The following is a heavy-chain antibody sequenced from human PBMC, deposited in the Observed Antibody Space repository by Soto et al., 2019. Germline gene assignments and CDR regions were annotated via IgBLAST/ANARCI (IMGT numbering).Heavy chain of an antibody. Sequence: EVQLLESGGGLVQPGGSLRLSCAASGFTFSSYAMSWVRPAPGNGLEWVSSISGSGGATYYADSVKGRFTISRDNSKNTLYEQMNSLRAEDTAVYYCAKNQVYDRTTMGYGMDVWCQGNTVTVSS. CDR1: GFTFSSYA. V-gene: IGHV3-23*01. J-gene: IGHJ6*02. CDR3: AKNQVYDRTTMGYGMDV. CDR2: ISGSGGAT. D-gene: IGHD3-22*01.